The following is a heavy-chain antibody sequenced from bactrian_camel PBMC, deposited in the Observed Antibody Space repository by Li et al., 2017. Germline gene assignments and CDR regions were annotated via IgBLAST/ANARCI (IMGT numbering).Heavy chain of an antibody. CDR1: QYTYSGYC. CDR2: IDLDGRI. CDR3: CTDRMVGH. D-gene: IGHD5*01. V-gene: IGHV3S67*01. J-gene: IGHJ4*01. Sequence: VQLVESGGGSVQAGGSLRLSCAASQYTYSGYCMGWFREVRGMAREAVAAIDLDGRISYSDSVKGRFTISKDNAKNTVYLQMDALKSEDTALYSCCTDRMVGHCGRGTQVTVS.